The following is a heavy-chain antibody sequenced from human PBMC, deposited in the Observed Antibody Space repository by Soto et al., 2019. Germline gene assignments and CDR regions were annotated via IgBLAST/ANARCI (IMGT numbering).Heavy chain of an antibody. CDR1: GFTFSSYG. D-gene: IGHD6-19*01. CDR2: ISYDGSNK. Sequence: PGGSLRLSCAASGFTFSSYGMHWVRQAPGKGLEWVAVISYDGSNKYYADSVKVRFTISRDNSKNTLYLQMNSLRAEDTAVYYCAKDSGQWLVLVGYFDYWGQGTLVTVSS. J-gene: IGHJ4*02. CDR3: AKDSGQWLVLVGYFDY. V-gene: IGHV3-30*18.